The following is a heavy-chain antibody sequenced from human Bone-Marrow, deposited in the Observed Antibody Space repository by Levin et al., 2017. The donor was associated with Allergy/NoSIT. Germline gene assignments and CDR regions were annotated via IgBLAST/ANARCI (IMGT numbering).Heavy chain of an antibody. V-gene: IGHV1-69*13. J-gene: IGHJ1*01. Sequence: SVKVSCKASGGTFSSFAMSWVRQAPGQGLEWMGGITGMFGTTHYAQMFQGRVTITADEFTSTTHMELSSLRSEDTAVYYCARSPTYNYHDSLLQDWGQGTLVTVSS. CDR3: ARSPTYNYHDSLLQD. CDR2: ITGMFGTT. CDR1: GGTFSSFA. D-gene: IGHD3-22*01.